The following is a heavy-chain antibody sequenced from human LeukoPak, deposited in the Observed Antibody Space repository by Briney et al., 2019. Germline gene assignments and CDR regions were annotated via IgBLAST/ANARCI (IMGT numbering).Heavy chain of an antibody. D-gene: IGHD2-8*02. CDR1: GFSSCNYA. V-gene: IGHV3-23*01. CDR2: IRGGGGGT. CDR3: AREAATAGGSDY. Sequence: GGSLRLPCAASGFSSCNYAMSWVREAPGTGREGVSGIRGGGGGTFYADSVKGRFTISRANSKNTRYLQMNILRAEDTAVYYCAREAATAGGSDYWGQGTLITVSS. J-gene: IGHJ4*02.